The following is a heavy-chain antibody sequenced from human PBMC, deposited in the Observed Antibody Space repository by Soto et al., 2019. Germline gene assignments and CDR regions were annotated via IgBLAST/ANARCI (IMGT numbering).Heavy chain of an antibody. CDR3: ARGEQYSGRIFDY. V-gene: IGHV6-1*01. J-gene: IGHJ4*01. CDR1: GDSVSSNSAG. CDR2: TYYRSKWYY. D-gene: IGHD1-26*01. Sequence: SQTLSLTCAITGDSVSSNSAGWSWVRQSPSRGLEWLGRTYYRSKWYYEYAVSVRGRITINPDTSKNQYSLQLSSVTPEDTAVYLCARGEQYSGRIFDYWGQGTMVTVYS.